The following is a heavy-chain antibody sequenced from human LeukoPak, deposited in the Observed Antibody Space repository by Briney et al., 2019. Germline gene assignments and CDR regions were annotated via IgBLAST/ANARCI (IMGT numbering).Heavy chain of an antibody. CDR1: GGSFSGYY. CDR2: INHSGST. V-gene: IGHV4-34*01. J-gene: IGHJ5*02. CDR3: ARDSLHYGSVVPAASPTNWFDP. D-gene: IGHD2-2*01. Sequence: SETLSLTCAVYGGSFSGYYWSWIRQPPGKGLEWIGEINHSGSTNYNPSLKSRVTISVDTSKNQFSLKLSSVTAADTAVYYCARDSLHYGSVVPAASPTNWFDPWGQGTLVTVSS.